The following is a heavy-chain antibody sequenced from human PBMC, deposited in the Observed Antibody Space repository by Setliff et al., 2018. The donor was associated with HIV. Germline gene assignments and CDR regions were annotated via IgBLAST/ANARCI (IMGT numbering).Heavy chain of an antibody. CDR1: GGSINSYY. Sequence: SETLSLTCTVSGGSINSYYWSWIRQPAGKGLEWIGRMYSSGSTNYKPSLKSRVTMSVDTSKNQFSLKVNSVTAADTAVYYCAIDPTIGNSWGYFDRWGQGTLVTVSS. V-gene: IGHV4-4*07. CDR3: AIDPTIGNSWGYFDR. D-gene: IGHD3-16*01. CDR2: MYSSGST. J-gene: IGHJ4*02.